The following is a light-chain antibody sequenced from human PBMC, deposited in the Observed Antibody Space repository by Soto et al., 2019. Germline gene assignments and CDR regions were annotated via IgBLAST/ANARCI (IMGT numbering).Light chain of an antibody. J-gene: IGLJ1*01. Sequence: QSAPTQPASVSGSPGQSITISCTGTSSDIGAYNSVSWYQQHPGKAPKLLIYEVNNRPSGASFRFSASKSANTASLTISDLQPEDEADYYCNSYTTTGAYVFGSGTKLTVL. CDR2: EVN. CDR3: NSYTTTGAYV. CDR1: SSDIGAYNS. V-gene: IGLV2-14*03.